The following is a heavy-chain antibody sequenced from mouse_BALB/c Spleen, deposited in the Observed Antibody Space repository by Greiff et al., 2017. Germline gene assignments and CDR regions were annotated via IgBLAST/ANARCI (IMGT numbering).Heavy chain of an antibody. V-gene: IGHV1S137*01. CDR1: GYTFTDYA. D-gene: IGHD2-4*01. J-gene: IGHJ3*01. Sequence: VKLMESGAELVRPGVSVKISCKGSGYTFTDYAMHWVKQSHAKSLEWIGVISTYYGDASYNQKFKGKATMTVDKSSSTAYMELARLTSEDSAIYYGASPDYDMTYWGQGTLVTVSA. CDR2: ISTYYGDA. CDR3: ASPDYDMTY.